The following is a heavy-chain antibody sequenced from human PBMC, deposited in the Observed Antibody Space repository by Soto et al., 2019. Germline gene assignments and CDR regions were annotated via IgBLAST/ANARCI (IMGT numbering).Heavy chain of an antibody. J-gene: IGHJ6*02. V-gene: IGHV3-23*01. Sequence: DVQLLESGGDLVQPGGSLRLSCAASGVTFISYAMSWVRQAPGKGLEWVSSVSAGGDMTYYSDSVKGRFTISRDNSNNALFLQMNSLRAEDTALYYCARGDRGGSGSPASYYYSGLDVWGQGTTVTVSS. CDR3: ARGDRGGSGSPASYYYSGLDV. CDR2: VSAGGDMT. CDR1: GVTFISYA. D-gene: IGHD3-10*01.